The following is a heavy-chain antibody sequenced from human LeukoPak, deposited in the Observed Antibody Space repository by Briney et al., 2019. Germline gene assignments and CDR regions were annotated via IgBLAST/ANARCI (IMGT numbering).Heavy chain of an antibody. CDR2: IYHSGST. V-gene: IGHV4-4*02. CDR3: AGVADFGELLYFDY. CDR1: GGSISSSNW. D-gene: IGHD3-10*01. J-gene: IGHJ4*02. Sequence: SETLSLTCAVSGGSISSSNWWSWVRQPPGHGLGWIGEIYHSGSTNYNPSLKSRVTISVDKSKNQFSLKLSSVTAADTAVYYCAGVADFGELLYFDYWGQGTLVTVSS.